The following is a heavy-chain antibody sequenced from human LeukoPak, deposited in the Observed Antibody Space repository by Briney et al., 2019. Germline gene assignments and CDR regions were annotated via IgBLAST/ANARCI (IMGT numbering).Heavy chain of an antibody. V-gene: IGHV1-18*01. Sequence: ASVKVSCKASGYTFTSYGISWVRQAPGQGLEWMGWIGAYNGNTNYAQKLQGRVTMTTDTSTSTAYMELRSLRSDDTAVYYCARGMYYDSSKGDAFDIWGQGTMVTVSS. J-gene: IGHJ3*02. D-gene: IGHD3-22*01. CDR3: ARGMYYDSSKGDAFDI. CDR1: GYTFTSYG. CDR2: IGAYNGNT.